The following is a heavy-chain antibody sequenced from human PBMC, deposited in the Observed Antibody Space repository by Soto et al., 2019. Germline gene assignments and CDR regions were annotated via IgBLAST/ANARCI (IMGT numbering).Heavy chain of an antibody. D-gene: IGHD3-22*01. J-gene: IGHJ3*02. V-gene: IGHV1-18*04. CDR2: ISAYNGNT. CDR3: ARNAGRRYYDSSGFDI. Sequence: WASVKVSCKASGYTFTSYGISWVRQAPGQGLEWMGWISAYNGNTNYAQKLQGRVTMTTDTSTSTAYMELRSLRPDDTAVYYCARNAGRRYYDSSGFDIWGQGTMVTVSS. CDR1: GYTFTSYG.